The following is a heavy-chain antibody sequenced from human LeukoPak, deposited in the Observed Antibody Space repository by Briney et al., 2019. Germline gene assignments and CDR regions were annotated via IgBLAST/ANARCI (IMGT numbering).Heavy chain of an antibody. J-gene: IGHJ4*02. V-gene: IGHV3-23*01. CDR1: GFTFRSYA. D-gene: IGHD1-14*01. Sequence: GGSLRLSCAASGFTFRSYAMNWVRQAPGKGLEWVSAISGSGVSTYYADSVKGRFTISRDDSKNTLFLQMNSLRAEDTAIYYCANRRNYASDYWGQGTLVTVSS. CDR3: ANRRNYASDY. CDR2: ISGSGVST.